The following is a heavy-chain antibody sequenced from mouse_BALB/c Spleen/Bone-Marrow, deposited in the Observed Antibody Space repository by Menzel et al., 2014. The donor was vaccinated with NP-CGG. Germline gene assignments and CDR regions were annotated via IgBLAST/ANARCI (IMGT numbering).Heavy chain of an antibody. D-gene: IGHD1-1*01. J-gene: IGHJ2*01. CDR2: INPSIGYT. Sequence: KQSCKASGYIFTSYTIQWIKQRPGQGLEWIGYINPSIGYTEYNQKFKDKTTLTADTSSSTTYMQLSSLTSEDSAVYYCAREGTYYAYFDYWGQGTTLTVSS. CDR1: GYIFTSYT. V-gene: IGHV1-4*02. CDR3: AREGTYYAYFDY.